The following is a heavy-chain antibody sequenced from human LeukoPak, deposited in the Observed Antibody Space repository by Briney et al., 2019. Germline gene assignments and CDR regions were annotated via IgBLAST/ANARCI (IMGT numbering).Heavy chain of an antibody. Sequence: PGGSLRLSCAASGFTFSSYSMNWVRQAPGKGLEWVSSISSSSSYIYYADSVKGRFTISRDNAKNSLYLQMNSLRAEDTAVYYCARAKDGTNYYFDYWGQGTLVTVSS. CDR3: ARAKDGTNYYFDY. J-gene: IGHJ4*02. CDR2: ISSSSSYI. V-gene: IGHV3-21*01. CDR1: GFTFSSYS.